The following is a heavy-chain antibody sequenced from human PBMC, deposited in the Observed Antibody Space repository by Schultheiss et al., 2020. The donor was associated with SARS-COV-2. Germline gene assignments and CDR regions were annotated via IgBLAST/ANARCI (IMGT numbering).Heavy chain of an antibody. D-gene: IGHD6-13*01. CDR3: ARSIAAAGHRYFDY. CDR2: INHSGST. V-gene: IGHV4-34*01. Sequence: SETLSLTCAVYGGSFSCYYWSWIRQPPGKGLEWIGEINHSGSTNYNPSLKSRVTISVDTSKNQFSLKLSSVTAADTAVYYCARSIAAAGHRYFDYWGQGTLVTVSS. J-gene: IGHJ4*02. CDR1: GGSFSCYY.